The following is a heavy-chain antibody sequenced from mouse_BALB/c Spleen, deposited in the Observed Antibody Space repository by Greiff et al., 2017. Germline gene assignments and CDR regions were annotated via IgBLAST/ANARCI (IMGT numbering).Heavy chain of an antibody. Sequence: VQLQQSGAELVRSGASVKLSCTASGFNIKDYYMHWVKQRPEQGLEWIGWIDPENGDTEHAPEFQGKATMTADTSSNTAYLQLSSLTSEDTAVYYCNGRDSGFAYWGQGTLVTVSA. CDR3: NGRDSGFAY. J-gene: IGHJ3*01. CDR1: GFNIKDYY. D-gene: IGHD2-12*01. V-gene: IGHV14-4*02. CDR2: IDPENGDT.